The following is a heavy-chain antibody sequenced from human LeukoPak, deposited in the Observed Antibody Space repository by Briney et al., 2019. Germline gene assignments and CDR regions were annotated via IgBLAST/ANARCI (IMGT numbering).Heavy chain of an antibody. V-gene: IGHV1-18*01. CDR2: ISAYNGNT. CDR1: GYTFTSYG. D-gene: IGHD3-9*01. J-gene: IGHJ5*02. Sequence: ASVKVSCKASGYTFTSYGISWVRQAPGQGLEWMGWISAYNGNTNYAQKLQGRVTMTTDTSTSTAYMELRSLRSDDTAVYYCARDGAPYYDILTGSTNWFDPWGQGTLVTVS. CDR3: ARDGAPYYDILTGSTNWFDP.